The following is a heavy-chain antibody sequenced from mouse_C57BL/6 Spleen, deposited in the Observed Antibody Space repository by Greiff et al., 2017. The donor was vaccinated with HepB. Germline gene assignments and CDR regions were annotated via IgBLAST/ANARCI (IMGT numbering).Heavy chain of an antibody. Sequence: VQLQQSGAELVKPGASVKLSCKASGYTFTSYWMHWVKQRPGQGLEWIGMIHPNSGSTNYNEKFKSKATLTVDKSSSTAYMQLSSLTSEDSAVYYCARRIYDGYYDYWGQGTTLTVSS. CDR1: GYTFTSYW. CDR2: IHPNSGST. J-gene: IGHJ2*01. V-gene: IGHV1-64*01. D-gene: IGHD2-3*01. CDR3: ARRIYDGYYDY.